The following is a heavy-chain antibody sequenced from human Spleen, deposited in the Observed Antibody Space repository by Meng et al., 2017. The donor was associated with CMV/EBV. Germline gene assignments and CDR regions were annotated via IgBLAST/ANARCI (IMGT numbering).Heavy chain of an antibody. J-gene: IGHJ5*02. CDR1: GGSLSSGGYY. D-gene: IGHD3-10*01. CDR2: IYHSGTT. CDR3: ARDRANYGPNWFDP. V-gene: IGHV4-31*02. Sequence: SGGSLSSGGYYWSWIRQHPGEGLEWIGYIYHSGTTYYTPYLQSRVTISIDTSKNQFFLKLSSVTAADTAVYYCARDRANYGPNWFDPWGQGTLVTVSS.